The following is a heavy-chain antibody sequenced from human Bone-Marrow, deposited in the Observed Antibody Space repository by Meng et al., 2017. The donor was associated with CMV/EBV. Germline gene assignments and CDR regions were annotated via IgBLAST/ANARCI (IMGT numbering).Heavy chain of an antibody. Sequence: GESLKISCAASGFTFSDYYMNWVRQAPGKGLEWVSSISSSSTIYYADSVKGRFTISRDNAKNSLCLQMNSLRAEDTAVYYCARASIVLMVYAIGHWGQGPLVPVSS. J-gene: IGHJ4*02. CDR1: GFTFSDYY. V-gene: IGHV3-69-1*02. D-gene: IGHD2-8*01. CDR2: ISSSSTI. CDR3: ARASIVLMVYAIGH.